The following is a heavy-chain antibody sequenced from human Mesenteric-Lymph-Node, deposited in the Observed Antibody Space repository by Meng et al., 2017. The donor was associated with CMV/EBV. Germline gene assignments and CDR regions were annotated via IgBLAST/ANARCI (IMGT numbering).Heavy chain of an antibody. D-gene: IGHD1-26*01. CDR2: IYPGDSDT. V-gene: IGHV5-51*01. CDR3: ARSSGSHRTPPLDN. Sequence: KVSCKASGFTVTDYWIAWVRQIPGKGLEWMGAIYPGDSDTKYSPAFQGQVTISADKSVSTAYLQWRSLKASDTAIYYCARSSGSHRTPPLDNWGHGTLVTVSS. CDR1: GFTVTDYW. J-gene: IGHJ4*01.